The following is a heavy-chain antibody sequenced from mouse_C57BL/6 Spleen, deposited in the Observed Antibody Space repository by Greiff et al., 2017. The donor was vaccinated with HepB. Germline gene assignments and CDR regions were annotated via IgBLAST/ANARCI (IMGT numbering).Heavy chain of an antibody. CDR1: GYAFTNYL. J-gene: IGHJ3*01. Sequence: QVHVKQSGAELVRPGTSVKVSCKASGYAFTNYLIEWVKQRPGQGLEWIGVINPGSGGTNYNEKFKGKATLTADKSSSTAYMQLSSLTSEDSAVYFCARKGDSSGVAYWGQGTLVTVSA. CDR2: INPGSGGT. V-gene: IGHV1-54*01. D-gene: IGHD3-2*02. CDR3: ARKGDSSGVAY.